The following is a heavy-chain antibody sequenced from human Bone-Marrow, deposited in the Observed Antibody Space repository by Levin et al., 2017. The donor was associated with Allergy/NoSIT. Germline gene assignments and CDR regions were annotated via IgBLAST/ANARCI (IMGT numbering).Heavy chain of an antibody. D-gene: IGHD6-13*01. J-gene: IGHJ6*02. CDR1: GFTFSSYW. CDR3: ARETIAAAHYYYYGMDV. V-gene: IGHV3-7*01. Sequence: GGSLRLSCAASGFTFSSYWMSWVRQAPGKGLEWVANIKQDGSEKYYVDSVKGRFTISRDNAKNSLYLQMNSLRAEDTAVYYCARETIAAAHYYYYGMDVWGQGTTVTVSS. CDR2: IKQDGSEK.